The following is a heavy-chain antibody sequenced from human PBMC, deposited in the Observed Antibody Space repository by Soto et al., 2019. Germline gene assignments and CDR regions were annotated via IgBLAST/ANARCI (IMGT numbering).Heavy chain of an antibody. J-gene: IGHJ4*02. Sequence: GGSLRLSCAASGFTFSSYAMSWVRQAPGKGLEWVSAISGSGGSTYYADSVKGRFTISRDNSKNTLYLQMDSLRAEDTAVYYCAKGSPLYCSGGSCYFGGFDYWGQGTLVTVSS. V-gene: IGHV3-23*01. D-gene: IGHD2-15*01. CDR2: ISGSGGST. CDR3: AKGSPLYCSGGSCYFGGFDY. CDR1: GFTFSSYA.